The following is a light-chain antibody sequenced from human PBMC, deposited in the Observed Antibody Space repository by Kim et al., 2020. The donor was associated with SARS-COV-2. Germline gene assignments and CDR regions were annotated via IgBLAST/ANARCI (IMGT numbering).Light chain of an antibody. CDR1: FTDVGRYEY. CDR2: EVI. J-gene: IGLJ3*02. CDR3: ASYAGAREVV. V-gene: IGLV2-11*02. Sequence: GQSVTISCTGTFTDVGRYEYVSWYQQYPGKVPKLIIYEVIHRPSGGPDRFSGSKSGKTASLTISGLQTEDEADYYCASYAGAREVVFGGGTKVTVL.